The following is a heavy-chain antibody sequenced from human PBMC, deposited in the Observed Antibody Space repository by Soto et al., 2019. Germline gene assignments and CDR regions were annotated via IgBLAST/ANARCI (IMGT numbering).Heavy chain of an antibody. Sequence: SETLSLTCAVYGGSFSGYFWSWIRQPPGKGLEWIAEINHDGSTNYNPSLTSRVTISVDTSKNQFSLNLRSVTAADTAVYYCTRGDGRDGSPARIFDFWGQGTPVTVSS. J-gene: IGHJ4*02. V-gene: IGHV4-34*01. CDR1: GGSFSGYF. D-gene: IGHD1-26*01. CDR2: INHDGST. CDR3: TRGDGRDGSPARIFDF.